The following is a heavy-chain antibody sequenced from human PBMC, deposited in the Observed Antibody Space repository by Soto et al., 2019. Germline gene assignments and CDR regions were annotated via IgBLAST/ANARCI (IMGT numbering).Heavy chain of an antibody. CDR1: GGTIRSPDW. Sequence: KPSETLSLTCGVSGGTIRSPDWWTWVRQPPGKGLEWIGEIFQSGSTNYTPSLESRVTISVDKSKNQFSLTLTSVTAADTAVYFCARGRGRYSSGWSWFDPWGQGATVTVSS. D-gene: IGHD6-19*01. J-gene: IGHJ5*01. CDR2: IFQSGST. V-gene: IGHV4-4*02. CDR3: ARGRGRYSSGWSWFDP.